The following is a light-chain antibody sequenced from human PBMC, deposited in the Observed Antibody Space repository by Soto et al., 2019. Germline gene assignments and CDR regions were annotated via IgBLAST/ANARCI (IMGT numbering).Light chain of an antibody. CDR1: KLGDKY. V-gene: IGLV3-1*01. CDR3: QAWDRNIAGV. J-gene: IGLJ2*01. CDR2: QDN. Sequence: SYELTQPPSVSASPGQTASIACSGDKLGDKYACWYQQKPGQSPVLVIYQDNKRPSGIPERFSGSNSGNTATLTISGTQAMDEADYYCQAWDRNIAGVFGGGTKLTVL.